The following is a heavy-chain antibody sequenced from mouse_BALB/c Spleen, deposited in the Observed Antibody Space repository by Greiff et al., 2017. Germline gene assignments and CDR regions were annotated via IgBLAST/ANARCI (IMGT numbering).Heavy chain of an antibody. V-gene: IGHV7-3*02. Sequence: EVQLVESGGGLVQPGGSLRLSCATSGFTFTDYYMSWVRQPPGKALEWLGFIRNKANGYTTEYSASVKGRFTISRDNSQSILYLQMNTLRAEDSATYYCARDMRDYDGYWYFDVWGAGTTVTVSS. CDR3: ARDMRDYDGYWYFDV. CDR2: IRNKANGYTT. D-gene: IGHD2-4*01. J-gene: IGHJ1*01. CDR1: GFTFTDYY.